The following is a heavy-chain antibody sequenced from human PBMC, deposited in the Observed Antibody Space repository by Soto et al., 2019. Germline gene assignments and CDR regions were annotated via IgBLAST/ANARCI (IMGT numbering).Heavy chain of an antibody. CDR3: ARDVKAVAGLDL. V-gene: IGHV3-33*01. Sequence: QVQLVESGGGVVQPGTSLRLSCEASGFTFSSYGIHWVRQAPGKGLEWVAVIWHDGSYKYYAGYVKGRFTISRDNSKNILYLEMNSLRAEDTAIYYCARDVKAVAGLDLWGQGTLVSVS. J-gene: IGHJ5*02. D-gene: IGHD6-19*01. CDR1: GFTFSSYG. CDR2: IWHDGSYK.